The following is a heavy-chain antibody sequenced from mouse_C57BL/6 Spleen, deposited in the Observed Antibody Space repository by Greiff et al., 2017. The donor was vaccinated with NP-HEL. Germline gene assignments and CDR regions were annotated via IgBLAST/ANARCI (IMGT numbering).Heavy chain of an antibody. CDR2: ISYDGSN. J-gene: IGHJ2*01. CDR1: GYSITSGYY. D-gene: IGHD1-1*01. Sequence: EVQRVESGPGLVKPSQSLSLTCSVTGYSITSGYYWNWIRQFPGNKLEWMGYISYDGSNNYNPSLKNRISITRDTSKNQFFLKLNSVTTEDTATYYCARNGFITTVVATGYFDYWGQGTTLTVSS. CDR3: ARNGFITTVVATGYFDY. V-gene: IGHV3-6*01.